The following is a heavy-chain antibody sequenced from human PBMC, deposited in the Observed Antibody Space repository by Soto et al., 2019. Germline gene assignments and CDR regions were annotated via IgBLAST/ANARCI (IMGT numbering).Heavy chain of an antibody. CDR2: ISPIFGTA. CDR1: GGTFSSYA. D-gene: IGHD6-13*01. V-gene: IGHV1-69*13. J-gene: IGHJ4*02. CDR3: ARAGAIAAAGTGFDY. Sequence: ASVKVSCKASGGTFSSYAISWVRQAPGQGLEWMGGISPIFGTANYAQKFQGRVTITADESTSTAYMELSSLRSEDAAVDYCARAGAIAAAGTGFDYWGQGTLVTVSS.